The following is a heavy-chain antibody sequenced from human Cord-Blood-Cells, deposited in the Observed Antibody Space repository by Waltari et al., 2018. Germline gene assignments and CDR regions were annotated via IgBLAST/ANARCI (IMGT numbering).Heavy chain of an antibody. Sequence: EVQLVESGGGLVQPGRSLRLSCAASGFTFDDYAMHWVRQAPGKDLEWVSGISWNSGSIGYADSVKGRFTISRDNAKNSLYLQMNSLRAEDTALYYCATSLGDESSSWYFDYWGQGTLVTVSS. CDR2: ISWNSGSI. V-gene: IGHV3-9*01. CDR3: ATSLGDESSSWYFDY. CDR1: GFTFDDYA. D-gene: IGHD6-13*01. J-gene: IGHJ4*02.